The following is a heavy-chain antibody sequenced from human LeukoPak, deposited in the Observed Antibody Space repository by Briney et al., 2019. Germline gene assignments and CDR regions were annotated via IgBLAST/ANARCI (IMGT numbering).Heavy chain of an antibody. D-gene: IGHD1-26*01. J-gene: IGHJ3*02. CDR3: ARDCGSHDAFDI. CDR2: ISRSGSYI. Sequence: GGSLRLSCAASGFTFSGYNMNWVRQAPGKGLEWVSSISRSGSYIYYADSVKGRFTISRDNAKNSLFLQMNSLRAEDTAVFYCARDCGSHDAFDIWGQGTMVTVSS. V-gene: IGHV3-21*01. CDR1: GFTFSGYN.